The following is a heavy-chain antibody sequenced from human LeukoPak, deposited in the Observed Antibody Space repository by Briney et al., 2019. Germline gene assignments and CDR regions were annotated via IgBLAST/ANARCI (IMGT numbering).Heavy chain of an antibody. D-gene: IGHD3-10*01. CDR1: GGTFSSYA. J-gene: IGHJ4*02. Sequence: ASVKVSCKASGGTFSSYAISWVRQAPGQGLEWMGGIIPIFGTANYAQKLQGRVTMTTDTSTSTAYMELRSLRSDDTAVYYCARDKRMVRGVIIKGTFDYWGQGTLVTVSS. V-gene: IGHV1-69*05. CDR2: IIPIFGTA. CDR3: ARDKRMVRGVIIKGTFDY.